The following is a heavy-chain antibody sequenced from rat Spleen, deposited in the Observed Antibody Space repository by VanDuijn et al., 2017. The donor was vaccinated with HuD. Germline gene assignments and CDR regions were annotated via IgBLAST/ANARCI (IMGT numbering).Heavy chain of an antibody. J-gene: IGHJ4*01. D-gene: IGHD1-7*01. V-gene: IGHV5-29*01. CDR3: TRGYDYTLDA. Sequence: EVQLVESDGGLVQPGRSLKLSCAASGFTFSDYYMAWVRQAPTKGLEWVATINYDGSSIYYRDSVKGRFTFSRDNAKSTLYLQMDSLRSEDTATYYCTRGYDYTLDAWGHGTSFTVSS. CDR2: INYDGSSI. CDR1: GFTFSDYY.